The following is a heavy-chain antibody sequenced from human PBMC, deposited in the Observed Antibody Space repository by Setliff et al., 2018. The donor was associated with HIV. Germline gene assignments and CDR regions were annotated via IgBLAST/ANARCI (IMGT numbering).Heavy chain of an antibody. CDR2: IIPILGIA. V-gene: IGHV1-69*10. CDR1: GGTFSSYA. CDR3: ARGAPTVNDY. J-gene: IGHJ4*02. D-gene: IGHD2-21*02. Sequence: GASVKVSCKASGGTFSSYAISWVRQAPGQGLEWMGGIIPILGIANYAQKFQGRVTITADESTSTAYMELRSLRSEDTAVYYCARGAPTVNDYWGQGTLVTVSS.